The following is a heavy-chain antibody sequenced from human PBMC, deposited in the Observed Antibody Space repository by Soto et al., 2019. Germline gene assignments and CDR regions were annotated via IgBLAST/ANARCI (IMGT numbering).Heavy chain of an antibody. CDR1: GGSINSYY. CDR2: ISYIGNT. Sequence: SETLSLTCTVSGGSINSYYGSWFRQPPGKGLEWVGYISYIGNTNYNPSLKSRVTISINTSKNQFSLKLSSVTAADTAVYYCARADRSGWNFDYWGQGTLVTVSS. CDR3: ARADRSGWNFDY. J-gene: IGHJ4*02. D-gene: IGHD6-19*01. V-gene: IGHV4-59*01.